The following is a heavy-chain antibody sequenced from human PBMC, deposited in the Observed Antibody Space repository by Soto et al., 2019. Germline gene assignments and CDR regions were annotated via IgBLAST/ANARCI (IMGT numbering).Heavy chain of an antibody. J-gene: IGHJ6*01. CDR1: GFTFTSHA. Sequence: GGSLRLSCAASGFTFTSHAMHWVRQTPGKGLEWVAAISYDEIDKKYASSVKGRFTVSRDNVKNTLSLQMNSLRPEDTAVYYCAKDSGYQLPDNSFYYGLAVSGQGTTVTVSS. V-gene: IGHV3-30*18. CDR3: AKDSGYQLPDNSFYYGLAV. D-gene: IGHD2-2*01. CDR2: ISYDEIDK.